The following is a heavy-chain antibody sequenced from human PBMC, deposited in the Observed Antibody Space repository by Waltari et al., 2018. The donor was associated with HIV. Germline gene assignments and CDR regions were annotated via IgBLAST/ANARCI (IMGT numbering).Heavy chain of an antibody. V-gene: IGHV4-61*02. CDR3: ARGYYGSGSFDAFDI. Sequence: QVQLQESGPGLVKPSQTLSLTCTVSGGSISSGSYYWSWIRQPAGKGLEWIGRIYTSGSTNYNPSLKSRVTISVDTSKNQFSLKLSSVTAADTAVYYCARGYYGSGSFDAFDIWGQGTMVTVSS. J-gene: IGHJ3*02. D-gene: IGHD3-10*01. CDR2: IYTSGST. CDR1: GGSISSGSYY.